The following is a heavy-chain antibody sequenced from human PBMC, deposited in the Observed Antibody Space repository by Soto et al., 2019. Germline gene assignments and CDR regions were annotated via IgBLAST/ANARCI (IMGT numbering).Heavy chain of an antibody. V-gene: IGHV4-34*01. CDR1: GGSFSGYY. CDR2: INHSGST. D-gene: IGHD3-16*01. Sequence: SETLSLTCAVYGGSFSGYYWSWIRQPPGKGLEWIGEINHSGSTNYNPSLKSRVTISVDTSKDQFSLKLSSVTAADTAVYYCERQHGGGKNVFDIGGKGTMAPVSS. J-gene: IGHJ3*02. CDR3: ERQHGGGKNVFDI.